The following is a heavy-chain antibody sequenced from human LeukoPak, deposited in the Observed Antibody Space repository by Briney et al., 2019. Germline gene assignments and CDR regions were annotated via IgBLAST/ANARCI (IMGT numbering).Heavy chain of an antibody. Sequence: SQTLSLTCTVSGGSISSGSYYWSWIRQPPGKGLEWIGYIYYSGSTNYNPSLKSRVTISVDTSKNQFSLKLSSVTAADTAVYYCARRSFYYDSSGYYHNWFDPWGQGTLVTVSS. J-gene: IGHJ5*02. CDR1: GGSISSGSYY. CDR3: ARRSFYYDSSGYYHNWFDP. CDR2: IYYSGST. V-gene: IGHV4-61*01. D-gene: IGHD3-22*01.